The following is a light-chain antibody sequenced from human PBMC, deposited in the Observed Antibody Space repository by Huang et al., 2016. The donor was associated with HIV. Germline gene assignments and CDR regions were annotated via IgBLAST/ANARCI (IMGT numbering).Light chain of an antibody. CDR2: AAS. CDR3: QQYNEYPYT. J-gene: IGKJ2*01. CDR1: QDVSIH. Sequence: DIQMTQSPSSLSASVGDRVTITCRTSQDVSIHLAWLQQKPGQAPKPLIFAASRLQTWVQSKFSGSGSGTHFTLTISSLQPEDFATYYCQQYNEYPYTFGQGTRLEIK. V-gene: IGKV1-16*02.